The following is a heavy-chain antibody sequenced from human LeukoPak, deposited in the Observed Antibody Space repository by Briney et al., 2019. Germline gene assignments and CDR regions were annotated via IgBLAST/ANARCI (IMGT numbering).Heavy chain of an antibody. D-gene: IGHD2-15*01. CDR3: ARGGDIVVVVAATDY. CDR1: GFTFSSYS. V-gene: IGHV3-21*01. J-gene: IGHJ4*02. CDR2: ISSSSSYI. Sequence: GGSLRLSCAASGFTFSSYSMNWVRQAPGKGLEWVSSISSSSSYIYYADSVKGRFTISRDNAKNSLYLQMNSLRAEDTAVYYCARGGDIVVVVAATDYWGQETLVTVSS.